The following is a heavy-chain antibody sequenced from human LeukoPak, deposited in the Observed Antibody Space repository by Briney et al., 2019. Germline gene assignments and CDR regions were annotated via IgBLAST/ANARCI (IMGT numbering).Heavy chain of an antibody. CDR2: ISYDGSNK. V-gene: IGHV3-30-3*01. CDR1: GFTFSSYA. J-gene: IGHJ4*02. D-gene: IGHD6-13*01. CDR3: ARSRGYSSSWDQFDY. Sequence: GRSLRLSCAASGFTFSSYAMHWVRQAPGKGLEWVAVISYDGSNKYYADSVKGRFTISRDNSKNTLYLQMNSLRAEDTAVYYCARSRGYSSSWDQFDYWGQGTLVTVSS.